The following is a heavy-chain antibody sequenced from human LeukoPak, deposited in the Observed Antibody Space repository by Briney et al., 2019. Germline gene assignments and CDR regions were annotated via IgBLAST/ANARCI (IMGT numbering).Heavy chain of an antibody. V-gene: IGHV1-18*01. Sequence: ASVKVYCKASGYTFTSYGISWVRQAPGQGLEWMGWISAYNGNTNYAQKLQGRVTMTTDTSTSTAYMELRSLRSDDTAVYYCARDEGSAGYDILTDNWFDPWGQGTLVTVSS. CDR3: ARDEGSAGYDILTDNWFDP. CDR2: ISAYNGNT. CDR1: GYTFTSYG. J-gene: IGHJ5*02. D-gene: IGHD3-9*01.